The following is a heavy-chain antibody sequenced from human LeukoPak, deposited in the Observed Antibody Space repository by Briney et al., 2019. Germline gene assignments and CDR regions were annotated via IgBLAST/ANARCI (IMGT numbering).Heavy chain of an antibody. J-gene: IGHJ6*04. CDR3: SRALEV. CDR1: GFMFRSYW. Sequence: GGSLRLSCEVSGFMFRSYWMDWVRQAPRRGLEWVANINQDGSEKYFVDSVKGRFTISRDNAKNSLYLQMNSLRAEDTAVYYCSRALEVWGKGTTVTVSS. CDR2: INQDGSEK. V-gene: IGHV3-7*01.